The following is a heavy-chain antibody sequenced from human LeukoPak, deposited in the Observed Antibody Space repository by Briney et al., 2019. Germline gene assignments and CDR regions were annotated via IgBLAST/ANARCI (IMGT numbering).Heavy chain of an antibody. Sequence: ASVKVSCKASGYTFTSYAMHWVRQAPGQRLEWMGWINAGNGNTKYSQKFQGRVTITRDTSASTAYMELSSLRSEDTAVYYCAREGWARGALLWFGDLVGDYWGQGTLVTVSS. CDR3: AREGWARGALLWFGDLVGDY. CDR2: INAGNGNT. V-gene: IGHV1-3*01. CDR1: GYTFTSYA. D-gene: IGHD3-10*01. J-gene: IGHJ4*02.